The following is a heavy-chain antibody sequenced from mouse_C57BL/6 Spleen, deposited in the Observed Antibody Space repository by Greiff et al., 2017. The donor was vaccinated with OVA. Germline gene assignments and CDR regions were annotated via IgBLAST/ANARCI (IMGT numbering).Heavy chain of an antibody. CDR2: IYPGDGDT. CDR1: GYAFSSSW. V-gene: IGHV1-82*01. Sequence: QVQLQQSGPELVKPGASVKISCKASGYAFSSSWMNWVKQRPGKGLEWIGRIYPGDGDTNYNGTFKGKATLTADKTSSTAYMQLSSLTSEKSSVYICAALRYAMYYRGHRTSVTASS. J-gene: IGHJ4*01. CDR3: AALRYAMYY. D-gene: IGHD1-1*01.